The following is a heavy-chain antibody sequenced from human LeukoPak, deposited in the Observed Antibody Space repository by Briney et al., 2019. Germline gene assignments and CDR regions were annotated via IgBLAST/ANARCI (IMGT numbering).Heavy chain of an antibody. CDR2: IYYSGST. V-gene: IGHV4-39*07. CDR3: ARDPCELGGSGSYLSGGWFDP. Sequence: SETLSLTCTVSGGSISSSSYYWGWIRQPPGKGLEWIGSIYYSGSTYYNPSLKSRVTISVDTSKNQFSLKLSSVTAADTAVYYCARDPCELGGSGSYLSGGWFDPWGQGTLVTVSS. D-gene: IGHD3-10*01. J-gene: IGHJ5*02. CDR1: GGSISSSSYY.